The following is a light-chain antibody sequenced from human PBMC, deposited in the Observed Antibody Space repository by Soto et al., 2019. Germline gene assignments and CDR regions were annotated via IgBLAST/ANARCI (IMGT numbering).Light chain of an antibody. V-gene: IGKV1-27*01. CDR1: QGISNY. CDR3: QAYNSAPRT. Sequence: DIQMTQSPPSLSASVGDRLTITCRASQGISNYLAWFQQKPGKVPKLLIYAASTLQSGVPSRFSGSGSGPDFTLTISGLQPEDVATYYCQAYNSAPRTFGPGTRVDIE. CDR2: AAS. J-gene: IGKJ3*01.